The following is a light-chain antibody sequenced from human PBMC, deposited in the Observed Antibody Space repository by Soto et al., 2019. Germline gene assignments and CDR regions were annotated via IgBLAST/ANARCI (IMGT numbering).Light chain of an antibody. CDR2: NND. CDR1: NSNIGKYT. V-gene: IGLV1-44*01. J-gene: IGLJ3*02. CDR3: ASWDDRTIWV. Sequence: QLVLTQPPSVSGTPGQTVTISCSGSNSNIGKYTVNWYQQLPGAAPKLLIFNNDQRPSGVPDRLSGSKSGTSASLAISGRQSEDAADYYCASWDDRTIWVFGGGTKLTVL.